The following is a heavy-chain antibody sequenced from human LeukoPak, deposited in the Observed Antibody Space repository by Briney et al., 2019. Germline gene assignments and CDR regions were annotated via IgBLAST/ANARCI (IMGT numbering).Heavy chain of an antibody. V-gene: IGHV1-18*01. J-gene: IGHJ3*02. CDR2: ISAYNGNT. Sequence: ASVKVSCKASGYTFTSYGISWVRQAPGQGLEWMGWISAYNGNTNYAQKLQGRVTMTAETSSSTVYMELRSLRFDDTAVYYCARGGISARGGLEIWGQGTTVTVSS. CDR3: ARGGISARGGLEI. D-gene: IGHD2-15*01. CDR1: GYTFTSYG.